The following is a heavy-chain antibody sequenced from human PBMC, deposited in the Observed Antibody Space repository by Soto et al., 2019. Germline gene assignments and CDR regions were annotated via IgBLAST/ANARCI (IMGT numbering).Heavy chain of an antibody. V-gene: IGHV3-23*01. CDR2: INGHGVKA. J-gene: IGHJ6*02. Sequence: EVQLLESGGGLVQPGGYLRLSCAASGFTFTDYLMGWVRQAPGKGLEWVSVINGHGVKADYADAVKGRFTISRDNSNTMLYLQMNSLQAEDTALYYCVKEWKLDFWSGYSGGMDVWGRGTTGTVSS. CDR1: GFTFTDYL. CDR3: VKEWKLDFWSGYSGGMDV. D-gene: IGHD3-3*01.